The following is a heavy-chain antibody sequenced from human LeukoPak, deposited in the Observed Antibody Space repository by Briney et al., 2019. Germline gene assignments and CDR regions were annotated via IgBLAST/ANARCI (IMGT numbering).Heavy chain of an antibody. CDR2: ISYDGSNK. D-gene: IGHD3-22*01. CDR3: AKGRGYYYDSSGYYYVGNYFDY. V-gene: IGHV3-30*18. J-gene: IGHJ4*02. Sequence: PGRSPRLSCAASGFTFSSYGMHWVRQAPGKGLEWVAVISYDGSNKYYADSVKGRFTISRDNSKNTLYLQMNSLRAEDTAVYYCAKGRGYYYDSSGYYYVGNYFDYWGQGTLVTVSS. CDR1: GFTFSSYG.